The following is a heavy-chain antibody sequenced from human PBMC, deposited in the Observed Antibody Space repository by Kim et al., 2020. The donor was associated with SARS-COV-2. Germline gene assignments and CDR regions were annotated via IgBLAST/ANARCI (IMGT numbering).Heavy chain of an antibody. V-gene: IGHV3-30*07. Sequence: GRVTISRDNSKNTLYLQMNSLGAEDTAVYYCARETRNTRYYYDRLYYFDHWGQGTLVTVSS. CDR3: ARETRNTRYYYDRLYYFDH. J-gene: IGHJ4*02. D-gene: IGHD3-22*01.